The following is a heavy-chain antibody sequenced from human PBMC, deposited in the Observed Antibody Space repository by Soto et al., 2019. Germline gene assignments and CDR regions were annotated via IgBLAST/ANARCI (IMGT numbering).Heavy chain of an antibody. CDR2: INPSGGST. J-gene: IGHJ4*02. V-gene: IGHV1-46*01. CDR1: LYTFTSCY. D-gene: IGHD6-6*01. Sequence: ASVTLSCTSPLYTFTSCYMHWVRQAPGQGLEWMGIINPSGGSTSYAQKFQGRVTMTRDTSTSTVYMELSSLRSEDTAVYYCAREWIAARAFDYWGQGTLVTVS. CDR3: AREWIAARAFDY.